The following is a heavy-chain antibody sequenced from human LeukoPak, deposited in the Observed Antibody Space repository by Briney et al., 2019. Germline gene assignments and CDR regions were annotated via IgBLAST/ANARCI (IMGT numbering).Heavy chain of an antibody. Sequence: PSETLSLTCTVSGGSISSYYWSWIRQPPGKGLEWIGYIYYSGSTNYNPSLKSRVTISVDTSKNQFSLKLSSVTAADTAVYCCASGITGTDLDYWGQGTLVTVSS. D-gene: IGHD1-7*01. CDR1: GGSISSYY. V-gene: IGHV4-59*01. J-gene: IGHJ4*02. CDR2: IYYSGST. CDR3: ASGITGTDLDY.